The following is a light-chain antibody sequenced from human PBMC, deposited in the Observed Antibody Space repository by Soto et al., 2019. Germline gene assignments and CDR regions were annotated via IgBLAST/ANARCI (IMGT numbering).Light chain of an antibody. J-gene: IGKJ2*01. Sequence: EIVMTQSPATLSVSPVERATLSCMASQSVSSNLAWYQQKPGQAPRLLIYGASTRATGIPDRFSASGSGTDFTLTISRLEPEDFAIYYCQQYGSSPYTFGQGTKGDIK. CDR1: QSVSSN. CDR3: QQYGSSPYT. CDR2: GAS. V-gene: IGKV3-20*01.